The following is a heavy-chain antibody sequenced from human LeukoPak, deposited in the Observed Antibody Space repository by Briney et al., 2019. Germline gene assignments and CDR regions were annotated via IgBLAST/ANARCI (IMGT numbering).Heavy chain of an antibody. CDR3: AAYCGGDCQNYFDY. CDR2: INPNSGGT. V-gene: IGHV1-2*02. Sequence: GASVKVSCKASGYTFTGYYMHWVRQAPGQGLEWMGWINPNSGGTNYAQKFQGRVTMTRDTSISTAYMELSRLRSDDTAVYYCAAYCGGDCQNYFDYWGQGTLVTVSS. J-gene: IGHJ4*02. CDR1: GYTFTGYY. D-gene: IGHD2-21*02.